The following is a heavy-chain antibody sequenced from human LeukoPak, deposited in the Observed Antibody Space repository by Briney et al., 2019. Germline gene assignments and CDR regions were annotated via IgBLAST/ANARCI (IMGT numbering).Heavy chain of an antibody. D-gene: IGHD3-22*01. Sequence: PSETLSLTCAVYGGSFSGYYWSWIRQPPGRGLEWIGEINHSGSTNYNPSLKSRVTISVDTSKNQFSLKLSSVTAADTAVYYCARGARQYYYDRGPRWFDPWGQGTLVTVSS. CDR1: GGSFSGYY. CDR2: INHSGST. J-gene: IGHJ5*02. CDR3: ARGARQYYYDRGPRWFDP. V-gene: IGHV4-34*01.